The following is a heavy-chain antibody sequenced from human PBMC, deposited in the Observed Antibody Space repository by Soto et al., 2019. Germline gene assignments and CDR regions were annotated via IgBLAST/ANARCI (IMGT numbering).Heavy chain of an antibody. V-gene: IGHV3-23*01. D-gene: IGHD6-25*01. CDR3: AKSAGYQSLVVSNT. CDR2: VSGSDT. J-gene: IGHJ5*02. CDR1: GFSISPYA. Sequence: EVQLLESGGGLVQPGGSLRLSCAASGFSISPYAMNWVRQAPGKGLEWVSVVSGSDTFYADSVKGRFTISRDNSKTTVYLQIDSLTAEDTAVYFCAKSAGYQSLVVSNTWGQGTLVTVSS.